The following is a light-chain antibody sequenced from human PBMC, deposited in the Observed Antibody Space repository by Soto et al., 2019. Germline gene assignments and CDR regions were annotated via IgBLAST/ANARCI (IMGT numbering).Light chain of an antibody. CDR1: SGHSSYI. J-gene: IGLJ1*01. CDR2: LEGSGSY. V-gene: IGLV4-60*02. Sequence: QAVVTQSSSASASLGSSVKLTCTLSSGHSSYIIAWHQQQPGKAPRYLMKLEGSGSYNKGSGVPDRFSGSSSGADRYLTISNLHFEDEADYYCETWDSNTRVFGTGTQLTVL. CDR3: ETWDSNTRV.